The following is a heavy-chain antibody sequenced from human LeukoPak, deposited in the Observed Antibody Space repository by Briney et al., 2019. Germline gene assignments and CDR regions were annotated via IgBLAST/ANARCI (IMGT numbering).Heavy chain of an antibody. CDR3: ARVTTGGYYNY. CDR1: GGSISSGSYY. V-gene: IGHV4-61*02. Sequence: SETLSLTCSVSGGSISSGSYYWSWIRQPAGKGLEWIGRIYTSGSTNYNPSLKSRVTISLDTSENHFSLKLSSVTAADTAVYYCARVTTGGYYNYWGQGTLVTVSS. CDR2: IYTSGST. J-gene: IGHJ4*02. D-gene: IGHD3-22*01.